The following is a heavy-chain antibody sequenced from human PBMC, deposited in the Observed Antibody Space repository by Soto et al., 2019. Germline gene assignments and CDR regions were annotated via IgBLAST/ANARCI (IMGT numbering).Heavy chain of an antibody. J-gene: IGHJ6*02. V-gene: IGHV4-4*02. CDR3: ARGGSSEDYYYYYGMDV. CDR1: GGSISSSNW. CDR2: IYHSGST. D-gene: IGHD6-6*01. Sequence: QVQLQKSGPGLVKPSGTLSLTCAVSGGSISSSNWWSWVRQPPGKGLEWIREIYHSGSTNYNPSLKSRVTISVDKSKNQFSLKLSSVTAADTAVYYCARGGSSEDYYYYYGMDVWGQGTTVTVSS.